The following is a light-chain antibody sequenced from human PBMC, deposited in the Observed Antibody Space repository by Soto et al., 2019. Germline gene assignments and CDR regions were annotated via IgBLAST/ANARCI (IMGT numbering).Light chain of an antibody. CDR1: SSDVGGYNY. Sequence: QSALTQPRSVSGSPGQSVTISCTGTSSDVGGYNYVSWYQQHPGKAPKLMIYDVSKRPSGVPDRFSGSKSGNTASLTISGLQAEDEADYHCNSYTSNNTYVFGTGTKVTVL. V-gene: IGLV2-11*01. CDR2: DVS. CDR3: NSYTSNNTYV. J-gene: IGLJ1*01.